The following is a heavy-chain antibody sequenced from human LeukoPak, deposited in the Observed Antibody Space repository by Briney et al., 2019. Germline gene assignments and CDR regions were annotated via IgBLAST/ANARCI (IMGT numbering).Heavy chain of an antibody. CDR1: GYTFTSYY. J-gene: IGHJ5*02. V-gene: IGHV1-69*13. Sequence: ASVKVSCKASGYTFTSYYMHWVRQAPGQGLEWMGGIIPIFGTANYAQKFQGRVTITADESTSTAYMELSSLRSEDTAVYYCARVYCSSTSCSNWFDPWGQGTLVTVSS. CDR3: ARVYCSSTSCSNWFDP. CDR2: IIPIFGTA. D-gene: IGHD2-2*01.